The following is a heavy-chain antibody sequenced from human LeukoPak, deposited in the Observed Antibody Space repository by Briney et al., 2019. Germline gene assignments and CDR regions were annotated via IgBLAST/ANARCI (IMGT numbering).Heavy chain of an antibody. CDR2: ISGSGGCT. Sequence: PEGSLRLSCAASGFTFNSYAMSWVRQAPGKGLEWVSSISGSGGCTYYADSVKGRFTLSRDNSKNTLYLQMNSLRAEDTAVYYCAKAFNAGTTDFGYWGQGTLVTVSS. CDR1: GFTFNSYA. J-gene: IGHJ4*02. CDR3: AKAFNAGTTDFGY. V-gene: IGHV3-23*01. D-gene: IGHD1-1*01.